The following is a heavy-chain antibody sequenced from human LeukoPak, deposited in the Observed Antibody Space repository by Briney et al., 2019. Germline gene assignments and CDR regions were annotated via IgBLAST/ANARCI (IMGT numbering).Heavy chain of an antibody. CDR3: ARGGSYLSAFDI. CDR1: GFTFSSYG. Sequence: PGGSLRLSCAASGFTFSSYGMHWVRQAPGKGLEWVVFIRYDGSNKYYADSVKGRFTISRDNSKNTLYLQMNSLRAEDTAVYYCARGGSYLSAFDIWGQGTMVTVSS. D-gene: IGHD1-26*01. CDR2: IRYDGSNK. V-gene: IGHV3-30*02. J-gene: IGHJ3*02.